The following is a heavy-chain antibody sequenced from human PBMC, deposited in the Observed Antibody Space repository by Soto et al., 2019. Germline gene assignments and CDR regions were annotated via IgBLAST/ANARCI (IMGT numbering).Heavy chain of an antibody. J-gene: IGHJ4*02. CDR1: GGSISSGGYS. Sequence: PSETLSLTCAVSGGSISSGGYSWSWIRQPPGKGLEWIGYMYHSGSTYYNPSLKSRVTISIDRSKNQFSLKLSSVTAADTAVYYCARVQAYWGQEILVTVSS. D-gene: IGHD1-1*01. CDR2: MYHSGST. V-gene: IGHV4-30-2*01. CDR3: ARVQAY.